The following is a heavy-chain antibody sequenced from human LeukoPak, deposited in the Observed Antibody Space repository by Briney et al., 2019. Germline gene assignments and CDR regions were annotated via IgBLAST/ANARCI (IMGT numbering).Heavy chain of an antibody. CDR2: ISSSSSYI. CDR3: ARDLDFWSGYYSYFGDYYYGMDV. Sequence: GGSLRLSCAASGFTFSSYSMNWVRQAPGKGLEWVSSISSSSSYIYYADSVKGRFTISRDNAKNSLYLQMNSLRAEDTAVYYCARDLDFWSGYYSYFGDYYYGMDVWGQGTTVTVSS. CDR1: GFTFSSYS. D-gene: IGHD3-3*01. J-gene: IGHJ6*02. V-gene: IGHV3-21*01.